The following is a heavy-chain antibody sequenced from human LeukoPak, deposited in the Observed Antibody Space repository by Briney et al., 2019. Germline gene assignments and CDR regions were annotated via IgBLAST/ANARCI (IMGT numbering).Heavy chain of an antibody. Sequence: SGPTLVNPTQTLTLTCTFSGFSLSTSGVGVGWIRQPPGKALEWLALIYWDDDKRYSPSLKSRLTITKDTSKNQVVLTMTNMDPVDTATYYCARHYAVVTGFYAFDIWGQGTMVTVSS. V-gene: IGHV2-5*02. CDR1: GFSLSTSGVG. CDR2: IYWDDDK. J-gene: IGHJ3*02. CDR3: ARHYAVVTGFYAFDI. D-gene: IGHD2-21*02.